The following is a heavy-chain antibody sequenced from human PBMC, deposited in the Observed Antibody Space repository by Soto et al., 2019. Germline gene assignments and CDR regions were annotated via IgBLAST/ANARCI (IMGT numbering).Heavy chain of an antibody. J-gene: IGHJ4*02. D-gene: IGHD5-18*01. CDR1: GFTFSSYA. V-gene: IGHV3-23*01. CDR3: AKEWRDSATAMVTKGYYFDY. Sequence: GGSLRLSCAASGFTFSSYAMSWVRQAPGKGLEWVSAISGSGGSTYYADSVKGRFTISRDNSKNTLYLQMNSLRAEDTAVYYCAKEWRDSATAMVTKGYYFDYWGQGTLVTVSS. CDR2: ISGSGGST.